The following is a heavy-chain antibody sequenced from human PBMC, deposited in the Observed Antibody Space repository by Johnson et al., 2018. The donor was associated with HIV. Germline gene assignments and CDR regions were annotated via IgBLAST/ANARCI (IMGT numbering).Heavy chain of an antibody. J-gene: IGHJ3*01. Sequence: EVQLVESGGGLVQPGGSLRLSCAASGFTVSSYAMSWVRLNPGKGLEWVSSMSGGGGSAYYSDSVKGRFTISSDTSKNTVDLQMNSLRDVDTAVYYCARLRRQKGGGAFDVWGQGTLVTVSS. CDR1: GFTVSSYA. D-gene: IGHD4-17*01. CDR3: ARLRRQKGGGAFDV. CDR2: MSGGGGSA. V-gene: IGHV3-23*04.